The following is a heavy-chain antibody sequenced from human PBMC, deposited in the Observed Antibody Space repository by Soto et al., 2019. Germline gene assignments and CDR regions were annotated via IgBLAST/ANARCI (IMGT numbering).Heavy chain of an antibody. CDR2: IIPILGIA. CDR3: ASMDYDFWSGSAYYMDG. D-gene: IGHD3-3*01. CDR1: GGTFSSYT. V-gene: IGHV1-69*02. Sequence: GASVKVSCKASGGTFSSYTISWVRQAPGQGLEWMGRIIPILGIANYAQKFQGRVTITADKSTSAAYMELSSLRSEDTAVYYCASMDYDFWSGSAYYMDGWGKGTTVTVSS. J-gene: IGHJ6*03.